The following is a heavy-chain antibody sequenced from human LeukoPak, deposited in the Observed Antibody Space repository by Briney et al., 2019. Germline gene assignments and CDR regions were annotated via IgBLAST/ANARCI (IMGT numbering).Heavy chain of an antibody. CDR2: MNPNSGNT. CDR1: GYTFTSYD. J-gene: IGHJ6*02. D-gene: IGHD2-2*01. CDR3: ARGLPPGSYYYYGMDV. V-gene: IGHV1-8*01. Sequence: ASVKVSCTASGYTFTSYDINWVRQATGQGLEWMGWMNPNSGNTGYAQKFQGRVTMTSNTSISTAYMELSSLRSEDTAVYYCARGLPPGSYYYYGMDVWGQGTTVTVSS.